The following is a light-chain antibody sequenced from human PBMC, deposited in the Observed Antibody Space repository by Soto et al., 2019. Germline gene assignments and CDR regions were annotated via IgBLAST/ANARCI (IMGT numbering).Light chain of an antibody. V-gene: IGLV4-69*01. CDR3: QTWGTGFQV. Sequence: QSVLTQSPSASASLGASVKLTCTLSSGHSSYAIAWHQQQPEKGPRYLMKLNSDGSHSKGDGIPDRFSGSSSGAGRYLTISSLQSEDEADYYCQTWGTGFQVFGGGTKLTVL. J-gene: IGLJ2*01. CDR1: SGHSSYA. CDR2: LNSDGSH.